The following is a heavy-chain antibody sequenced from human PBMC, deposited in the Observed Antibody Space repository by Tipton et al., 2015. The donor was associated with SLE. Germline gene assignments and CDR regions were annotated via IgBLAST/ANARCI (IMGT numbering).Heavy chain of an antibody. V-gene: IGHV4-59*12. CDR3: ARETGDPFE. CDR2: INYSGST. CDR1: GGSIRSDY. D-gene: IGHD7-27*01. Sequence: TLSLTCTVSGGSIRSDYWNWIRQPPGKGLEWIGYINYSGSTNYNPSLKSRVTISVDTSKNQFFLRLNSVTAADTARYFCARETGDPFEWGQGTLVTVSS. J-gene: IGHJ4*02.